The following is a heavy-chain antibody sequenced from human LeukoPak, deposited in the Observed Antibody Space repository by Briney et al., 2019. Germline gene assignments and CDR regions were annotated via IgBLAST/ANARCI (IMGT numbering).Heavy chain of an antibody. CDR2: IWYDGSNK. CDR1: GFTFSSYG. J-gene: IGHJ4*02. Sequence: GGSLRLSCAASGFTFSSYGMHWVRQAPGKGLEWVAVIWYDGSNKYYADSVKGRFTISRDNSKNTLYLQMNSLRAEDTAVHYCALRGPDFDYWGQGTLVTVSS. CDR3: ALRGPDFDY. V-gene: IGHV3-33*01. D-gene: IGHD3-16*01.